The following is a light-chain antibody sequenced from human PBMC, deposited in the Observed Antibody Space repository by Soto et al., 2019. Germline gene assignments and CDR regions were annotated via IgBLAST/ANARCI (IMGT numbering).Light chain of an antibody. J-gene: IGKJ5*01. CDR2: GAS. V-gene: IGKV3D-15*01. Sequence: ETVMTQSPATLSVSPGERATLSCRASQSVSSKLAWYQQKPGQAPRLLIYGASTRATGIPARFSGSGSGTDFTLSISSLQSEDFAVYYCQQYDNWPTITFGQGTRLEIX. CDR1: QSVSSK. CDR3: QQYDNWPTIT.